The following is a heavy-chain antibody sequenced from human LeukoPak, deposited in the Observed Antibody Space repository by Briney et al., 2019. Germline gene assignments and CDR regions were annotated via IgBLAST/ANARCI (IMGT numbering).Heavy chain of an antibody. CDR1: GYTFTSYD. CDR3: ARASLDYDFWSGSAGVNWFDP. J-gene: IGHJ5*02. CDR2: INPSGGST. V-gene: IGHV1-46*01. Sequence: ASVKVSCKASGYTFTSYDINWVRQAPGQGLEWMGIINPSGGSTSYAQKFQGRVTMTRDTSTSTVYMELSSLRSEDTAVYYCARASLDYDFWSGSAGVNWFDPWGQGTLVTVSS. D-gene: IGHD3-3*01.